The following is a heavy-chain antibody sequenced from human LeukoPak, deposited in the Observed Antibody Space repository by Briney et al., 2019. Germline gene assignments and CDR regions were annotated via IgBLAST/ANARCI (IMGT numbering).Heavy chain of an antibody. V-gene: IGHV5-51*01. CDR3: ARGRGSSWYFDY. CDR1: GSNFTSYW. CDR2: IYPGDSDT. Sequence: GGSLQTSCKGSGSNFTSYWIGWVRQVPGKGLEWMGIIYPGDSDTRYSPSFQGQVTLLHRQRNSTTSLQRSHLKASDTAMYYCARGRGSSWYFDYWGQGTLVTVSS. D-gene: IGHD6-13*01. J-gene: IGHJ4*02.